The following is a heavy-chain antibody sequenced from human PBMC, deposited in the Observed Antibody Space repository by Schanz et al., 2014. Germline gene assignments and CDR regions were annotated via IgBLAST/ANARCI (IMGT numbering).Heavy chain of an antibody. V-gene: IGHV3-7*01. CDR1: RFTFSDYW. Sequence: VQLVESGGGLVKPGGSLRLSCAASRFTFSDYWMSWVRQAPGKGLEWVANMNQDGSVKNYVDSVKGRFTISRDNAKNSLYLQMNSLRAEDTAVYYCARDKGGLIPFDYWGQGTTVIVSS. D-gene: IGHD2-15*01. CDR3: ARDKGGLIPFDY. CDR2: MNQDGSVK. J-gene: IGHJ4*03.